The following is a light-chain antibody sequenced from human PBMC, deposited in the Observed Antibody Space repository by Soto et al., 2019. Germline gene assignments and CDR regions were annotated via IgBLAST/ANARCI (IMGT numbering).Light chain of an antibody. CDR2: AAS. V-gene: IGKV1-39*01. CDR3: QQSYSYPLT. CDR1: QSISSY. Sequence: IQMTQSSSSLSASVGDRVTITCRASQSISSYLNWYQQKPGKAPKLLIYAASSLQSGVPSRFSGSGSGTDFTLTISSLQPEDFATYYCQQSYSYPLTFGGGTKVDIK. J-gene: IGKJ4*01.